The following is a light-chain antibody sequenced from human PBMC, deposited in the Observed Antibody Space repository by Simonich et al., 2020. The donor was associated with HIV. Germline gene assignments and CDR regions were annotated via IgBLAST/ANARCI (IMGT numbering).Light chain of an antibody. CDR3: SSYTSSDTYVL. CDR1: SSDVGGYNY. Sequence: QSALTQPASVSGSPGQSITISCTGTSSDVGGYNYVSWYQHHPGKAPKLMIYDVSQRPSGFSNRFSGSKSGNTASLTISGLQAEDEADYYCSSYTSSDTYVLFGGGTKVTVL. V-gene: IGLV2-14*03. J-gene: IGLJ2*01. CDR2: DVS.